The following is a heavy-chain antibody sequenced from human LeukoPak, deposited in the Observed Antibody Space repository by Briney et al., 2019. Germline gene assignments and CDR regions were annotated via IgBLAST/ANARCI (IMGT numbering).Heavy chain of an antibody. J-gene: IGHJ4*02. CDR2: IRKKTNSYST. CDR1: GFTFSDHY. CDR3: VRVGFIGGGHYFDY. V-gene: IGHV3-72*01. Sequence: PGGSLRLSCAASGFTFSDHYMDWVRQAPGRGLEWVGRIRKKTNSYSTEFAASVKGRFSISRDDSENSLYLQMNSLKIEDTAVYYCVRVGFIGGGHYFDYWGQGTLVTVSS. D-gene: IGHD3-16*01.